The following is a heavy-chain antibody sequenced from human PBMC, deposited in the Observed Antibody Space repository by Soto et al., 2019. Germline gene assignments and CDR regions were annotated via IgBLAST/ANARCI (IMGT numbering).Heavy chain of an antibody. J-gene: IGHJ6*02. D-gene: IGHD1-7*01. CDR3: VRARTGTTVYYYYYYGMDV. V-gene: IGHV1-2*04. CDR2: INPNSGGT. Sequence: ASVKVSCKASGYTFTGYYMHWVRQAPGQGLEWMGWINPNSGGTNYAQKFQGWVTMTRDTSISTAYMELSRLRSDDTAVYYCVRARTGTTVYYYYYYGMDVWGQGTTVTVSS. CDR1: GYTFTGYY.